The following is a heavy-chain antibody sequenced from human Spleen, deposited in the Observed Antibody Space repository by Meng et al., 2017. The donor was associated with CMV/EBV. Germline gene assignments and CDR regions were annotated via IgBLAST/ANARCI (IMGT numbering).Heavy chain of an antibody. V-gene: IGHV3-23*01. CDR2: ISGSGGST. D-gene: IGHD5-18*01. CDR1: GFTFSSYS. CDR3: AKEYSRRGYSYGFDY. Sequence: GGSLRLSCAASGFTFSSYSMNWVRQAPGKGLEWVSAISGSGGSTYYADSVKGRFTISRDNSKNTLYLQMNSLRAEDTAVYYCAKEYSRRGYSYGFDYWGQGTLVTVSS. J-gene: IGHJ4*02.